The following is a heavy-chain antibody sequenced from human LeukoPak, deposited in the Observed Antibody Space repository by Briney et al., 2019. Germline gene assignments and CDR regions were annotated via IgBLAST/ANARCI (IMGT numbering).Heavy chain of an antibody. Sequence: PGGSLRLSCAASGFTFSSYWMSWVRQAPGKGLEWVANIKQDGSEKYYVDSVKGRFTISRDNAKNSLYLQMNSLRTEDTALYYCAKVSEVTIFLGGAFDIWGQGTMVTVSS. CDR3: AKVSEVTIFLGGAFDI. D-gene: IGHD3-16*01. CDR1: GFTFSSYW. J-gene: IGHJ3*02. CDR2: IKQDGSEK. V-gene: IGHV3-7*03.